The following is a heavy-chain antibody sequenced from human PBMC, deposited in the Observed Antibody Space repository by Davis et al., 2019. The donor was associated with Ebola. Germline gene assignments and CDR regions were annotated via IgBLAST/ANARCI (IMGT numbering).Heavy chain of an antibody. V-gene: IGHV4-30-2*01. J-gene: IGHJ4*02. CDR2: IYHSGST. CDR3: ARDGYDFWSGYYSYYFDY. D-gene: IGHD3-3*01. CDR1: GGSISSGGYS. Sequence: MPSETLSLTCAVSGGSISSGGYSWSWIRQPPGKGLEWIGYIYHSGSTYYNPSLKSRVTISVDTSKNQFSLKLSSVTAADTAVYYCARDGYDFWSGYYSYYFDYWGQGTLVTVSS.